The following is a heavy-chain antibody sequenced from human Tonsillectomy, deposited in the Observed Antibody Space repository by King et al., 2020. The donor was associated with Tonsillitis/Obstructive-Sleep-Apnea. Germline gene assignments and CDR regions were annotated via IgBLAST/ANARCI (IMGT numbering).Heavy chain of an antibody. D-gene: IGHD3-22*01. CDR2: ISGSGGST. Sequence: VQLVESGGGLVQPGGSLRLSCAASGFTFSSYAMSWVRQAPGKGLEWVSAISGSGGSTYYADSVKGRFTISRENSKNTLYLQMNSLRAEDTAVYYCAKGYDSSGYYGNYFDYWGQGTLVTVSS. J-gene: IGHJ4*02. CDR3: AKGYDSSGYYGNYFDY. CDR1: GFTFSSYA. V-gene: IGHV3-23*04.